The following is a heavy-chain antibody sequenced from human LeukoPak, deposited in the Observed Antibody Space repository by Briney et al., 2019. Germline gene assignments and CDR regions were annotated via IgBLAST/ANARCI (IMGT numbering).Heavy chain of an antibody. CDR2: IHSDGSST. CDR3: ARKALDYYDSSGYLDY. D-gene: IGHD3-22*01. J-gene: IGHJ4*02. V-gene: IGHV3-74*01. Sequence: GVSLGLSCAASGFTFSAYWMHWVRQAPGKGLVWVSRIHSDGSSTSYADSVKGRFTISRDNAKNTLYLQMNSLRAEDTAVYYCARKALDYYDSSGYLDYWGQGTLVTVSS. CDR1: GFTFSAYW.